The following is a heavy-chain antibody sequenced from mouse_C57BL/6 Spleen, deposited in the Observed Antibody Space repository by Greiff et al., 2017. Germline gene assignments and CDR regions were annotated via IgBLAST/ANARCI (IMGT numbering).Heavy chain of an antibody. CDR3: TTSPTGTYAMDY. Sequence: VQLQQSGAELVKPGASVKLSCKASGYTFTEYTIHWVKQRSGQGLEWIGWFYPGSGSIKYNEKFKDKATLTVDKSSSTAYMELRSLTSEDTAVYYCTTSPTGTYAMDYWGQGTSVTVSS. CDR2: FYPGSGSI. D-gene: IGHD4-1*02. CDR1: GYTFTEYT. V-gene: IGHV1-62-2*01. J-gene: IGHJ4*01.